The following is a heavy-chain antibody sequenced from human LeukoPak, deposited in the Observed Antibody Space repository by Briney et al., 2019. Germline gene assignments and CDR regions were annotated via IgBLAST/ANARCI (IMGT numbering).Heavy chain of an antibody. D-gene: IGHD2-15*01. CDR1: GFTFSSCG. J-gene: IGHJ4*02. CDR3: ARWVVTAADIDY. CDR2: ISYDGSKK. Sequence: GGSLRLSCAASGFTFSSCGFHWVRQAPGKGLEWVAVISYDGSKKYYADSVKGRFTTSRDNSKNTLYLQMNSLRAEDTAVYYCARWVVTAADIDYWGQGTLVTVSS. V-gene: IGHV3-30*03.